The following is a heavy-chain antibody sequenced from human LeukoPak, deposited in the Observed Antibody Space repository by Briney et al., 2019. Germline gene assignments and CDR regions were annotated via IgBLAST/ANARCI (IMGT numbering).Heavy chain of an antibody. D-gene: IGHD6-13*01. CDR3: ARDRGRIAAAGTILWFDP. J-gene: IGHJ5*02. CDR2: NIPIFGTA. Sequence: AVNVSCKASGGTFSSYASSWVRQAPGQGGEGMGVNIPIFGTANYAQKFHGRVTITADESTRTAYMELSSLGSEDTAVYYCARDRGRIAAAGTILWFDPWGQGTLVTVSS. CDR1: GGTFSSYA. V-gene: IGHV1-69*01.